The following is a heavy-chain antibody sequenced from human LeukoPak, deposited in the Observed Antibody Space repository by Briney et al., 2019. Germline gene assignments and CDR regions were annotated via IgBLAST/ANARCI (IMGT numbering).Heavy chain of an antibody. J-gene: IGHJ4*02. CDR3: ASLYYYGSGSYLDY. Sequence: PSQRRSPTSAVYGGSISSGGYYRSWIRQPPKKSLEWIGYIYHSGSTYYNPSLKSRVTISVDRSKNQFSLKLSSVTAADTAVYYCASLYYYGSGSYLDYWGQGTLVTVSS. D-gene: IGHD3-10*01. V-gene: IGHV4-30-2*01. CDR1: GGSISSGGYY. CDR2: IYHSGST.